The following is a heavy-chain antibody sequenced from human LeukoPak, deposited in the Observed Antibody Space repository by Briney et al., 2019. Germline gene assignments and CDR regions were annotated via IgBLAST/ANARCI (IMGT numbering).Heavy chain of an antibody. Sequence: GGSLRLSCAASGFTFDDYAMHWVRQAPGKGLEWVSSISSSSSYIYYADSVKGRFTISRDNAKNSLYLQMNSLRAEDTAVYYCARDSIVVVVAASAFDIWGQGTMVTVSS. D-gene: IGHD2-15*01. CDR2: ISSSSSYI. J-gene: IGHJ3*02. V-gene: IGHV3-21*01. CDR3: ARDSIVVVVAASAFDI. CDR1: GFTFDDYA.